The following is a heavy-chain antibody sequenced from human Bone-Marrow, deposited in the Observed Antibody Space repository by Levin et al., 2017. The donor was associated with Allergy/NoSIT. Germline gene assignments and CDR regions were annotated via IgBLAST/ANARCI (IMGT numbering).Heavy chain of an antibody. CDR2: IKSKTDGGTT. CDR3: HAYYGSGSYSRASDY. Sequence: SCAASGFTFSNAWMNWVRQAPGKGLEWVGRIKSKTDGGTTDYAAPVKDRFTISRDDSKNTLFLQMSSLKPEDTAVYYCHAYYGSGSYSRASDYWGQGTLVTVSS. V-gene: IGHV3-15*01. J-gene: IGHJ4*02. D-gene: IGHD3-10*01. CDR1: GFTFSNAW.